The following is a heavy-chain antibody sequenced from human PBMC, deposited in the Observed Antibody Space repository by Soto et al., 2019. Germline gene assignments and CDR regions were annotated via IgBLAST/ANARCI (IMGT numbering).Heavy chain of an antibody. CDR1: GYSFTSYW. V-gene: IGHV5-51*01. J-gene: IGHJ6*02. Sequence: GESLKISCKGSGYSFTSYWIGWVRQMPGKGLEWMGIIYPGDSDTRYSPSFQGQVTISADKSISTAYLQWSSLKASDTAIYYCAREGVLEYSSSRDYYYGMDVWGQGTTVTVSS. CDR3: AREGVLEYSSSRDYYYGMDV. D-gene: IGHD6-6*01. CDR2: IYPGDSDT.